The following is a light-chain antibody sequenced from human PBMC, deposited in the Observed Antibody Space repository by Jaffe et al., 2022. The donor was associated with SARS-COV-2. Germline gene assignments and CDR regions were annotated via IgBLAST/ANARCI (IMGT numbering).Light chain of an antibody. J-gene: IGKJ4*01. CDR2: TAS. CDR1: QSISNS. CDR3: QQSHTTPAIT. V-gene: IGKV1-39*01. Sequence: DIQMTQSPSSLSASVGDRVTITCRASQSISNSLNWYRQKPGTAPTLLIYTASSLQTGVPSRFSGSGSGTDFTLTINCLQPEDFATYYCQQSHTTPAITFGGGTRVEIK.